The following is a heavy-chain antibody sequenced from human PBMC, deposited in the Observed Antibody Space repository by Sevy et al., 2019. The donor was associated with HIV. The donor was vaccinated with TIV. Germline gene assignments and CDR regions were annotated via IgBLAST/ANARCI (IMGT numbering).Heavy chain of an antibody. Sequence: SETLSLTCTVYGGSFSADYWTWIRQPQGKGLEWIGEINHSGSTNYNPSLKSRVTISLDTSKNQFSLRLTSVTAADTAVFYCARGYDAGPLIYWGHGTLVTVSS. V-gene: IGHV4-34*01. J-gene: IGHJ4*01. CDR2: INHSGST. CDR1: GGSFSADY. D-gene: IGHD3-22*01. CDR3: ARGYDAGPLIY.